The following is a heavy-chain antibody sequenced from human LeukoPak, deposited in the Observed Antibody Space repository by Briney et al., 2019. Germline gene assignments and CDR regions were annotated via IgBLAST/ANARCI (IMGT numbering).Heavy chain of an antibody. J-gene: IGHJ4*02. V-gene: IGHV1-2*02. CDR2: SNPNSGGT. CDR1: GYTFTGYY. Sequence: ASVKVSCKASGYTFTGYYVHWARQAPGQGLDWMGWSNPNSGGTNYAQKFQGRVTMTRDTSISTAYMELNRLRSDDTAVYYCARDRDYGSGIFDYWGQGTLVTVSS. D-gene: IGHD3-10*01. CDR3: ARDRDYGSGIFDY.